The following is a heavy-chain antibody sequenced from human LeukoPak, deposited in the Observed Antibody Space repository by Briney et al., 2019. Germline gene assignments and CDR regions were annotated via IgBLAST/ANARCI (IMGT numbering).Heavy chain of an antibody. V-gene: IGHV5-51*01. D-gene: IGHD6-19*01. CDR2: IYPGDSDT. CDR1: GYSFTTYW. J-gene: IGHJ4*02. Sequence: GESLKISCKGSGYSFTTYWIGWVRQMPGKGLEWMGIIYPGDSDTRYSPSFQGQVTISVDKSTTTAYLQWSSLKASDTAMYYCARPDSSGWSQIDYWGQETLVTVSS. CDR3: ARPDSSGWSQIDY.